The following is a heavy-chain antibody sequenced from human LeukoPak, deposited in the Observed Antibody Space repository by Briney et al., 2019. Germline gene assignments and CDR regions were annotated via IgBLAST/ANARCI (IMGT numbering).Heavy chain of an antibody. CDR3: SNEGGVYLPFAD. Sequence: PGGSLRLSCAASGFTFSSYGMHWVRQAPGKGLEWVAFIRYDGSNKYYADSVNGRFTISRDNSKSTLYLQMNTLTVEDTAIYHCSNEGGVYLPFADWGQGTRVTVSS. V-gene: IGHV3-30*02. CDR2: IRYDGSNK. J-gene: IGHJ4*02. D-gene: IGHD2-8*01. CDR1: GFTFSSYG.